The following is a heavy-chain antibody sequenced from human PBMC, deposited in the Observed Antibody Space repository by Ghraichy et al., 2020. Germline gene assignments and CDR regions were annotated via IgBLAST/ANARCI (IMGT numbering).Heavy chain of an antibody. CDR1: TYSISNDYY. CDR3: ARGLYTSYYTKTVFDY. J-gene: IGHJ4*02. D-gene: IGHD3/OR15-3a*01. V-gene: IGHV4-38-2*02. CDR2: VRHSGST. Sequence: SQTLSLTCSVSTYSISNDYYWGWIRQPPGMGLEWIGSVRHSGSTYYNPSLKSRVSVSVDTSKNQFSLKLSSVTAADTAVYYCARGLYTSYYTKTVFDYWGQGTLVTVSS.